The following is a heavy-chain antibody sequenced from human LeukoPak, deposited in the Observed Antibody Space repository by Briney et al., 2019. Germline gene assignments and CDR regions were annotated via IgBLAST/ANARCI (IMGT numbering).Heavy chain of an antibody. CDR1: GGSVNNYY. CDR2: VYYTGST. CDR3: ARQKKGLQRVDTGFDA. Sequence: PSEALSLTCTVSGGSVNNYYGFWIRKFPGKGLEDIGYVYYTGSTDYNPSLEIRVTISVDTSKNQFSLKWRSVTAADTATYYCARQKKGLQRVDTGFDAWGQGTLVIVSS. V-gene: IGHV4-59*02. D-gene: IGHD2-15*01. J-gene: IGHJ4*02.